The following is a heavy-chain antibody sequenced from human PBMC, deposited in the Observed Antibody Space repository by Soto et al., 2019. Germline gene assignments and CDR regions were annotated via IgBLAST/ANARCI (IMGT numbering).Heavy chain of an antibody. CDR3: ARLPSAYCGGDCYPNDY. J-gene: IGHJ4*02. CDR1: GGSVSSGSYY. Sequence: PSETLSLTCTVSGGSVSSGSYYWSWIRQPPGKGLEWIGYIYYSGSTNYNPSLKNRVNISVDTSKKQFSLKLSSVTAADTAVYYCARLPSAYCGGDCYPNDYWGQGTLVTVSS. CDR2: IYYSGST. D-gene: IGHD2-21*02. V-gene: IGHV4-61*01.